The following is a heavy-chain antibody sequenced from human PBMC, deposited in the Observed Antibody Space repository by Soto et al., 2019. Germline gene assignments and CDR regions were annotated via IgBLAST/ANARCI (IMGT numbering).Heavy chain of an antibody. CDR3: ARDPSETRRPGKFDY. V-gene: IGHV1-69*13. CDR2: IIPIFGTA. Sequence: SVKLSCKSSGYTFSSYAISWVRKAPGQGLEWMGGIIPIFGTANYAQKFQGRVTITADESTSTAFMELSSLRSEDTAVYYCARDPSETRRPGKFDYWGQGTLVTVSS. D-gene: IGHD1-1*01. J-gene: IGHJ4*02. CDR1: GYTFSSYA.